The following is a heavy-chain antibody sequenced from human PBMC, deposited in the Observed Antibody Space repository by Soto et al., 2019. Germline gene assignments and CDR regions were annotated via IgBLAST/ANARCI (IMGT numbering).Heavy chain of an antibody. CDR1: GYSFTSYW. CDR3: VRQKCGRDSSGCHYYYYYYGMDV. CDR2: IDPSDSYT. V-gene: IGHV5-10-1*01. D-gene: IGHD6-19*01. J-gene: IGHJ6*02. Sequence: PGESLKISCKGSGYSFTSYWISWVRQMPGKGLEWMGRIDPSDSYTNYSPSFQGHVTISADKSISTAYLQWSSLKASDTAMYYCVRQKCGRDSSGCHYYYYYYGMDVWGQGTTVTVSS.